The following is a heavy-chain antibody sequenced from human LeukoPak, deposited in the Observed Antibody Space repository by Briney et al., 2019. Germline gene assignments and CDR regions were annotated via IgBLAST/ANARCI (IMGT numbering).Heavy chain of an antibody. D-gene: IGHD4/OR15-4a*01. CDR2: MNPNSGNT. CDR3: ARGANDGAFDI. CDR1: GYTFTSYD. V-gene: IGHV1-8*01. Sequence: ASVKVSCKASGYTFTSYDINWVRQATRQGVVWMGWMNPNSGNTGYAQKFQGRVTMTRNTSISTAYMELSRLRSEDTAVYYCARGANDGAFDIWGQGTMVTVSS. J-gene: IGHJ3*02.